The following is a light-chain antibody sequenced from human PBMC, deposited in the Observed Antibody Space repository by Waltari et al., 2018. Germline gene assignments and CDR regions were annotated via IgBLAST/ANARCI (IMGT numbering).Light chain of an antibody. J-gene: IGKJ3*01. Sequence: DIQMTQSPSSLSASVGDRVTITCRASQSLSAYLNWYQQRPGKAPNLLIYATSSLQSGVPSRFSGSGAGTDVTLTISSLQPEDFATYFCQQTYFTVGTFGPGTKVDIK. CDR1: QSLSAY. CDR2: ATS. CDR3: QQTYFTVGT. V-gene: IGKV1-39*01.